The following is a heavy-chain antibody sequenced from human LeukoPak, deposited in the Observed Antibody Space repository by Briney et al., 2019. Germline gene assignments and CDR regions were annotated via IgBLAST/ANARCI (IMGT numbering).Heavy chain of an antibody. D-gene: IGHD6-19*01. CDR1: GFTFSSYG. CDR2: IWYDGSNK. V-gene: IGHV3-33*06. Sequence: GRSLRLSCAASGFTFSSYGMHWVRQAPGKGLEWVAVIWYDGSNKYYADSVKGRFTISRDNSKNTLYLQMNSLRAEDTAVYYCAKDLRAVAHYFDYWGQGTLVTVSS. J-gene: IGHJ4*02. CDR3: AKDLRAVAHYFDY.